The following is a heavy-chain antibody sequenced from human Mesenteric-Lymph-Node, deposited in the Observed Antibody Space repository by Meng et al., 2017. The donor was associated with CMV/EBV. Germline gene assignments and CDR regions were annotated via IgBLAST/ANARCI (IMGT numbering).Heavy chain of an antibody. CDR1: FTNSD. CDR2: MNPNSGNT. Sequence: FTNSDLNWVRQATGQGLEWMGWMNPNSGNTGYAQKFQGRVTMTRNTSIRTAYMELSSLRSDDTAVFYCARGLATTNHVVVPAVHLDPWGQGTLVTVSS. V-gene: IGHV1-8*01. J-gene: IGHJ5*02. CDR3: ARGLATTNHVVVPAVHLDP. D-gene: IGHD2-2*01.